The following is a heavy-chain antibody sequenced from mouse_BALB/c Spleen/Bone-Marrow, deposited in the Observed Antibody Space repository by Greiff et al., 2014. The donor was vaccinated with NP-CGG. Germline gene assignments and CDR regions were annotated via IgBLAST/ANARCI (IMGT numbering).Heavy chain of an antibody. Sequence: QVQLQQSGAELVKPGASVKLSCKASGYTFTSYYMYWVKQRPGQGLEWIGEINPSNGGTNFNEKFKSKATLTVDKSSSTVYMQISNLTSEESAVYDCDLWCYAMDYWGQGTSVTVSS. D-gene: IGHD1-1*02. CDR3: DLWCYAMDY. J-gene: IGHJ4*01. V-gene: IGHV1S81*02. CDR1: GYTFTSYY. CDR2: INPSNGGT.